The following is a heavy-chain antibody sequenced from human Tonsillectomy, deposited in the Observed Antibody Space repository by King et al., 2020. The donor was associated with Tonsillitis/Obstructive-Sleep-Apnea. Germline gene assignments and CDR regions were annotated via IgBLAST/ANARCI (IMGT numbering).Heavy chain of an antibody. Sequence: QVQLQQWGAGLLKPSETLSLTCAVYGGSFSGYYWSWIRQPPGKGLEWIGEINHGGSTNYNPSLKSRVTISVDTSKNQFSLNLNSVTAADTAVYYCARGILIAVAFDYWGQGTLVTVSS. J-gene: IGHJ4*02. D-gene: IGHD6-19*01. CDR2: INHGGST. V-gene: IGHV4-34*01. CDR3: ARGILIAVAFDY. CDR1: GGSFSGYY.